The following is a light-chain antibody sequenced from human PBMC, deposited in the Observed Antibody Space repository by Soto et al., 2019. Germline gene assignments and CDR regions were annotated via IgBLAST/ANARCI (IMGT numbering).Light chain of an antibody. Sequence: DIPMTQSPSSLSASVRDRVTISCQASQDIRNHLNWYQQKPGKAPKLLIYDASNLETGVPSRFSGSGSGTDFTFTISSLQAEDNATYYCQQYDDFPITFGQGTRLEIK. CDR1: QDIRNH. J-gene: IGKJ5*01. CDR2: DAS. CDR3: QQYDDFPIT. V-gene: IGKV1-33*01.